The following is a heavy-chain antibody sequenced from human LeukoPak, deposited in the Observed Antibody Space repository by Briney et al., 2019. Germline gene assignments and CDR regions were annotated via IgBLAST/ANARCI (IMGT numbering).Heavy chain of an antibody. CDR3: ARDSSGSGLDV. J-gene: IGHJ6*02. D-gene: IGHD3-22*01. CDR1: GSTFSSYA. CDR2: ISYDGSNK. Sequence: PGGSLRLSCAASGSTFSSYAMHWVRQAPGKGLEWVAVISYDGSNKYYADSVKGRFTISRDNSKNTLYLQMNSLRAEDTAVYYCARDSSGSGLDVWGQGTTVTVSS. V-gene: IGHV3-30-3*01.